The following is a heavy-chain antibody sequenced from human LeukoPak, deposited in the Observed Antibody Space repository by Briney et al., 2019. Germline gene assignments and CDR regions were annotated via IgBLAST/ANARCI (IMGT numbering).Heavy chain of an antibody. V-gene: IGHV3-23*01. D-gene: IGHD6-6*01. CDR3: PKDSERSSSVRSFDY. CDR1: GFTFSSYA. J-gene: IGHJ4*02. CDR2: ISGSGGST. Sequence: GGSLRLSCAASGFTFSSYAMSWVRQAPGKGLEWVSAISGSGGSTYYADSVKGRFTISRDNSKNTLYLQMNSLRAEDTAVYYCPKDSERSSSVRSFDYWGQGTLVTVSS.